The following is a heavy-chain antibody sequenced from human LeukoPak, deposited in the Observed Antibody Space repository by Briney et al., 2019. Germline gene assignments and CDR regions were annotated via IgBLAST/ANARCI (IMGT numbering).Heavy chain of an antibody. V-gene: IGHV4-38-2*02. CDR1: GYSISSGYH. D-gene: IGHD1-14*01. CDR3: ARSEINDYVKY. CDR2: IYQSGST. Sequence: SETLSLTCTVSGYSISSGYHWGWIRQAPGKGLEWLGSIYQSGSTYDNPSLKSRVTLSVDTSKNQVSLKLTSVTASDTAVYYCARSEINDYVKYWGQGILVTVSS. J-gene: IGHJ4*02.